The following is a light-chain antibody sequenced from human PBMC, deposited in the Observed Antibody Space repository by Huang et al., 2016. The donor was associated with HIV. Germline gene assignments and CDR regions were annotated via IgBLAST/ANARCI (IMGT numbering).Light chain of an antibody. CDR1: QSVSSAY. CDR3: QLYGSSPPYV. CDR2: GAS. Sequence: VLTQSPGTLSLSPGEGATLSCRARQSVSSAYLAWYQQNPGQAPRLVLYGASTSATGIPDRFSGGGSGTDFTLTISRLEPEDFAVYYCQLYGSSPPYVFGQGTKVEIK. J-gene: IGKJ2*01. V-gene: IGKV3-20*01.